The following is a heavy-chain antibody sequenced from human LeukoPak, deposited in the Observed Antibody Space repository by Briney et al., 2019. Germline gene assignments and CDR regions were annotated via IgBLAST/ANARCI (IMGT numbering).Heavy chain of an antibody. J-gene: IGHJ4*02. Sequence: SETLSLTCALYGGSFSGYFWSWFRQPPGKGLEWIGEINRSGSTNYNSSLSLKSRVTISVDTSKNQFSLKLSSVTAADTAVYYCAKQKTTVTTGYFDYWGQGTLVTVSS. CDR3: AKQKTTVTTGYFDY. V-gene: IGHV4-34*01. CDR1: GGSFSGYF. CDR2: INRSGST. D-gene: IGHD4-17*01.